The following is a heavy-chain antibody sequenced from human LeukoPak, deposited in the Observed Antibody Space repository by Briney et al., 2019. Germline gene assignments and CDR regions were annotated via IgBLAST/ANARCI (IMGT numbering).Heavy chain of an antibody. D-gene: IGHD1-26*01. CDR1: GFTFSSYA. Sequence: GGSLRLSCAASGFTFSSYAISWVRQAPGKGLEWVSAISGSGGDTYYADSVKGRFTISRDNSKNTLYLQMNTLRAEDTAVYYCAELSWGELLSDDFDYWGQGTLVTVSS. J-gene: IGHJ4*02. CDR3: AELSWGELLSDDFDY. V-gene: IGHV3-23*01. CDR2: ISGSGGDT.